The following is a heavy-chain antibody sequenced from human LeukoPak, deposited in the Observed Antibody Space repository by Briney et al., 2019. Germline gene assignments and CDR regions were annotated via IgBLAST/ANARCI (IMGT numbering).Heavy chain of an antibody. CDR1: GGTFSSYA. CDR3: ARGYGSGSYAFDWFDP. Sequence: ASVKVSCKASGGTFSSYAISWVRQAPGQGLEWMGGIIPIFGTANYAQKFQGRVTITADESTSTAYMELSSLRSEDTAVYYCARGYGSGSYAFDWFDPWGQGTLVTVSS. CDR2: IIPIFGTA. V-gene: IGHV1-69*13. D-gene: IGHD3-10*01. J-gene: IGHJ5*02.